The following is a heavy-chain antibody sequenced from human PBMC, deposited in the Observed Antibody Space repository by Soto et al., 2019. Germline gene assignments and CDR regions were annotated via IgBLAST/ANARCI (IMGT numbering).Heavy chain of an antibody. Sequence: PGGSLRLSCAASGFTFDDYAMHWVRQAPGKGLEWVSGISWNSGSIGYADSVKGRFTISRDNAKNSLYLQMNSLRAEDTALYYCAKDIVRSLYTVGMDVWGQGTTVTV. CDR1: GFTFDDYA. D-gene: IGHD2-15*01. J-gene: IGHJ6*02. CDR2: ISWNSGSI. CDR3: AKDIVRSLYTVGMDV. V-gene: IGHV3-9*01.